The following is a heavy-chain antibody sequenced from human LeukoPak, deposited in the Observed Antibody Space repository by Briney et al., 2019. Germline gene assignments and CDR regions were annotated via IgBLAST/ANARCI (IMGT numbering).Heavy chain of an antibody. CDR1: GYIVTNSG. D-gene: IGHD3-10*02. CDR2: ISVDNGNP. J-gene: IGHJ4*02. V-gene: IGHV1-18*01. Sequence: ASVKVSCKASGYIVTNSGIGWVRQAPGQGLQWMGWISVDNGNPNYAQKFQGRVTMTTDTSTRTAYMELRSLRSDDTALYYCATMLGDSYGSAPLDNWGQGTLVTVSS. CDR3: ATMLGDSYGSAPLDN.